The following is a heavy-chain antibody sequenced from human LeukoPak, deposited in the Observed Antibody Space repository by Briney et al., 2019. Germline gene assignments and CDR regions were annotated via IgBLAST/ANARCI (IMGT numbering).Heavy chain of an antibody. D-gene: IGHD2-2*01. Sequence: AAVKVSCKASGYTYTSYVTSAVRQAPGHELEWMGWINAYNGNTNNAQKLQGRVTMTTSTSTSTAYMELRSLRSDATAVYDCARESLFIRCQLPTDYYGMDVWGQGTTVTVSS. CDR2: INAYNGNT. CDR1: GYTYTSYV. CDR3: ARESLFIRCQLPTDYYGMDV. V-gene: IGHV1-18*01. J-gene: IGHJ6*02.